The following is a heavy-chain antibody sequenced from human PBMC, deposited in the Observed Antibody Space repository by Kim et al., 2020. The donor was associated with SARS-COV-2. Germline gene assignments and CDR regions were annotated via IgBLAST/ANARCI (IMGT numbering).Heavy chain of an antibody. CDR1: GCSISSGGYY. CDR3: ARVPTMIVVVLAFDI. D-gene: IGHD3-22*01. J-gene: IGHJ3*02. CDR2: IYYSGST. Sequence: SETLSLTCTVSGCSISSGGYYWSWIRQHPGKGLEWIGYIYYSGSTYYNPYLKSRANISVDTSKNQFSLKLSSVTAADTAVYYCARVPTMIVVVLAFDIWGQGTMVTASS. V-gene: IGHV4-31*03.